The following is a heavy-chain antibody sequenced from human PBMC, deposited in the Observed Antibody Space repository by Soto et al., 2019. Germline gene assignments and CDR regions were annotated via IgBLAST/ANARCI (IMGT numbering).Heavy chain of an antibody. D-gene: IGHD2-15*01. V-gene: IGHV4-31*03. J-gene: IGHJ4*02. CDR1: GGSITTGGYY. CDR3: ARTKCSGGSCYSWSLDY. Sequence: SETLSLTCTVSGGSITTGGYYWSWIRQLPGKGLEWIGHRYYSESTYYNPSLKSRVSISLDTSKNQFSLKLSFVTAAGTAMYYCARTKCSGGSCYSWSLDYWGQGTPVTVSS. CDR2: RYYSEST.